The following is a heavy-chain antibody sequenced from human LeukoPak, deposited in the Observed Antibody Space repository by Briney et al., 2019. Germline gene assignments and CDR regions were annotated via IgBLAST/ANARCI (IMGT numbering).Heavy chain of an antibody. V-gene: IGHV3-49*04. CDR3: ARAGKRDIIVVPAAHGY. CDR1: GFTFDDYV. J-gene: IGHJ4*02. CDR2: IRSKGYGGTP. D-gene: IGHD2-2*01. Sequence: GGSLRLSCTASGFTFDDYVMSWVRQAPGKGLEWVGFIRSKGYGGTPGYAASVRGRFTVSRDDSKGIAYLQMSSLKTEDTAVYYCARAGKRDIIVVPAAHGYWGQGTLVTVSS.